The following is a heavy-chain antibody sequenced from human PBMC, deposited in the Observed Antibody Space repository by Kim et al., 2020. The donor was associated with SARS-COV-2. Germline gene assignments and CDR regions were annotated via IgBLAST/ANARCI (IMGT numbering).Heavy chain of an antibody. CDR2: IKQDGSEK. J-gene: IGHJ4*02. CDR1: GFTFSSYW. CDR3: ARDRIQLWFRGYFDY. V-gene: IGHV3-7*01. Sequence: GGSLRLSCAASGFTFSSYWMSWVRQAPGKGLEWVANIKQDGSEKYYVDSVKGRFTISRDNAKNSLYLQMNSLRAEDTAVYYCARDRIQLWFRGYFDYWGQGTLVTVSS. D-gene: IGHD5-18*01.